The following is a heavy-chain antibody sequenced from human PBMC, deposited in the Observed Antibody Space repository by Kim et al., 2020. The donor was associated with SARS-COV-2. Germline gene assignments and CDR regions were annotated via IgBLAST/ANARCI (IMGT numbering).Heavy chain of an antibody. J-gene: IGHJ6*02. CDR2: IIPIFGTA. CDR3: ARDRSSSREVQNYYYGMDV. CDR1: GGTFSSYA. V-gene: IGHV1-69*13. Sequence: SVKVSCKASGGTFSSYAISWVRQAPGQGLEWMGGIIPIFGTANYAQKFQGRVTITADESTSTAYMELSSLRSEDTAVYYCARDRSSSREVQNYYYGMDVWGQGTTVTVSS. D-gene: IGHD6-13*01.